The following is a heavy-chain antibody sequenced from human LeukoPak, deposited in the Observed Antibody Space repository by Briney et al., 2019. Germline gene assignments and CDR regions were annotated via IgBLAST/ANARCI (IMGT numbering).Heavy chain of an antibody. CDR2: ISSSSSTI. V-gene: IGHV3-48*02. Sequence: GGSLRLSCAASGLSFNTYSMNWVRQAPGKGLEWVSYISSSSSTIYYADSVMGRFTISRDNAKNSLYLQMNSLRDEDTAVYFCARANSPLVRGVTFYFDSWGQGTLVTVSS. D-gene: IGHD3-10*01. J-gene: IGHJ4*02. CDR3: ARANSPLVRGVTFYFDS. CDR1: GLSFNTYS.